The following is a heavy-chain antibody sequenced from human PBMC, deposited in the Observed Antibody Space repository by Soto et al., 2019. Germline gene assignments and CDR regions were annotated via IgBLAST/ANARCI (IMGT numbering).Heavy chain of an antibody. CDR2: IWYDGSNK. V-gene: IGHV3-33*01. J-gene: IGHJ3*02. CDR1: GYTFSSYG. D-gene: IGHD6-25*01. CDR3: ARERGLDAFDI. Sequence: QVQLVESGGGVVQPGRSLRLSCAASGYTFSSYGMHWVRQAPGKGLEWVAVIWYDGSNKYYADSVKGRFTISRDNSKNTLYLQMNSLRAEYTAVYYCARERGLDAFDIWGQGTMVTVSS.